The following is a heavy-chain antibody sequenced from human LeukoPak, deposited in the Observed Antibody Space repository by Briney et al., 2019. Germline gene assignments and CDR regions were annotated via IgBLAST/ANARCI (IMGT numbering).Heavy chain of an antibody. J-gene: IGHJ3*02. Sequence: ASVKVSFKASGYTFTDYYMHWVRPAPGQGLEWVGWINPNSGGTNYTQKFQGRVTITRDTSISTAYMELSRLRSDDTAVYYCARGGRRDGYNIHPMDAFDIWGQGTMVTVSS. CDR1: GYTFTDYY. CDR3: ARGGRRDGYNIHPMDAFDI. V-gene: IGHV1-2*02. CDR2: INPNSGGT. D-gene: IGHD5-24*01.